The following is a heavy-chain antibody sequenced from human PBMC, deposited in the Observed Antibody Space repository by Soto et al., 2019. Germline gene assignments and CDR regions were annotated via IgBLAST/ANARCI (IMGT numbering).Heavy chain of an antibody. CDR1: GFTVSDNY. J-gene: IGHJ3*01. D-gene: IGHD3-10*01. Sequence: EVQLVESGGGLIQPGGSLRLACAASGFTVSDNYMNWVRQAPGKGLEWVSVIYSGGATKYADSVRGRFTISRDNAKNTVYLQINSLIAEDTAVYYCARERSLRFGEFPPNTSDVWAQGTMVTVSS. V-gene: IGHV3-53*01. CDR3: ARERSLRFGEFPPNTSDV. CDR2: IYSGGAT.